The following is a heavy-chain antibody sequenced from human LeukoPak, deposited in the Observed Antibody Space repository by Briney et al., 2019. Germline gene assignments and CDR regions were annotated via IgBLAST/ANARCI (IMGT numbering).Heavy chain of an antibody. CDR1: GGSISSYY. V-gene: IGHV4-34*01. J-gene: IGHJ6*02. CDR3: ARAQFYYYYGMDV. CDR2: INHSGST. Sequence: KSSETLSLTCTASGGSISSYYWSWIRQPPGKGLEWIGEINHSGSTNYNPSLKSRVTISVDTSKNQFSLKLSSVTAADTAVYYCARAQFYYYYGMDVWGQGTTVTVSS.